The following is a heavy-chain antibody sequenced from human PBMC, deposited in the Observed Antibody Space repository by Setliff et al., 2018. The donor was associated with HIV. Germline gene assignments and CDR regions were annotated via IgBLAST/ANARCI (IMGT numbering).Heavy chain of an antibody. CDR3: ARGALLAVFDFDH. Sequence: GASVKVSCKGSGYTFTTYSIHWVRQAPGQSLEWMGWISVGKGDTKYSQEFQDRITITRDTSANTAYMELNNLRSDDTAVYFCARGALLAVFDFDHWGHGTLVTVSS. V-gene: IGHV1-3*01. D-gene: IGHD3-10*01. CDR2: ISVGKGDT. J-gene: IGHJ4*01. CDR1: GYTFTTYS.